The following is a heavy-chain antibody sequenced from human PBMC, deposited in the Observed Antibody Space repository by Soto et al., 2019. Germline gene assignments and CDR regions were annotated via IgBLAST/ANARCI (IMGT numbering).Heavy chain of an antibody. CDR1: GDTFITYA. CDR2: TNPIFGKP. J-gene: IGHJ3*01. Sequence: QVQLVQSGAEVKKPGSSVKVSCKASGDTFITYAIGWVRQAPGQGLEWMGGTNPIFGKPDYSQKFQGRVTRTVSESMTTVYLELTNLRSEDAALYDCAKDNTVFVNVTRGWRAFDVWGQGSMIIVTS. D-gene: IGHD3-3*01. CDR3: AKDNTVFVNVTRGWRAFDV. V-gene: IGHV1-69*01.